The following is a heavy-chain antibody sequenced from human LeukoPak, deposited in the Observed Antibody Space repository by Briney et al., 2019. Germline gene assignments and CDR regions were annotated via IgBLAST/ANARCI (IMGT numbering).Heavy chain of an antibody. CDR2: ISAYNGNT. J-gene: IGHJ6*02. Sequence: ASVKVSCKASGYTFTSYGISWVRQAPGQGLEWMGWISAYNGNTNYAQKLQGRVTMTTDTSTSTAYMELRSLRSDDTAVYYCARDLYCSSTSCDYYYYYYGMDVRGQGTTVTVSS. CDR3: ARDLYCSSTSCDYYYYYYGMDV. D-gene: IGHD2-2*01. V-gene: IGHV1-18*01. CDR1: GYTFTSYG.